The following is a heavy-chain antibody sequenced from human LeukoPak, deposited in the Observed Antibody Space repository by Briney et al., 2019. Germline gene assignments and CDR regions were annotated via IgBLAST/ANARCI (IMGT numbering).Heavy chain of an antibody. J-gene: IGHJ4*02. V-gene: IGHV1-18*01. Sequence: ASVKVSCKASGYTFTSYGISWVRQAPGQGLEWMGWISAYNGNTNYAQKLQGRVTMTADTSTSTAYMELRSLRSDDTAVYYCAREPQLERVFDYWGQGTLVTVSS. D-gene: IGHD1-1*01. CDR2: ISAYNGNT. CDR1: GYTFTSYG. CDR3: AREPQLERVFDY.